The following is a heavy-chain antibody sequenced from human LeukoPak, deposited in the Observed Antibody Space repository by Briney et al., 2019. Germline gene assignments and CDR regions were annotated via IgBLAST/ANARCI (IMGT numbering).Heavy chain of an antibody. CDR2: IYSSGST. CDR1: GGTISSDY. D-gene: IGHD1-14*01. V-gene: IGHV4-4*07. Sequence: SETLSLTCSVSGGTISSDYWSWIRQPAGKGLEWIGRIYSSGSTNYNPSLKSRVTMSLDTSKNQFSLNLSSVTAADTAVYYCAKVDRNYNGHAFDIWGQGTMVTVSP. J-gene: IGHJ3*02. CDR3: AKVDRNYNGHAFDI.